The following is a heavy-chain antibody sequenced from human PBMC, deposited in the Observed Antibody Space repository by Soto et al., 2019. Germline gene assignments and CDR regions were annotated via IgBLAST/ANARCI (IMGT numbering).Heavy chain of an antibody. J-gene: IGHJ6*02. V-gene: IGHV1-18*01. Sequence: QVQPVQSGAEVRKPGASVKVSCKASGYTFPNYGIIWVRQAPGQGLEWMAWISANNGNTKYAQKFQDRVTMTTDTSTTTAYMELRSLRSDDTAVYYCARLKQLVFMDVWGQGTTVTVSS. CDR1: GYTFPNYG. D-gene: IGHD6-13*01. CDR3: ARLKQLVFMDV. CDR2: ISANNGNT.